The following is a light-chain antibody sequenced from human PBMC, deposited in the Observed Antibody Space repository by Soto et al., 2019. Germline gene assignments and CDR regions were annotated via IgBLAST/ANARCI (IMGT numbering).Light chain of an antibody. CDR3: QQYKDHVWT. CDR1: QTVERW. J-gene: IGKJ1*01. Sequence: DIQMTQSPSTLPASVGDRVTTSCRASQTVERWLAWYQQKPGKAPKLLISDVSTLERGVPSRFSGSGSATEFTLTISGLQSDDFATYYCQQYKDHVWTFGQGTKV. CDR2: DVS. V-gene: IGKV1-5*01.